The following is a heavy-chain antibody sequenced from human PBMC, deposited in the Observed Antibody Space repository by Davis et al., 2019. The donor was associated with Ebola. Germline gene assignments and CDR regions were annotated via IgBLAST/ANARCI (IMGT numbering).Heavy chain of an antibody. J-gene: IGHJ4*02. D-gene: IGHD1-26*01. CDR2: INSDGSST. CDR3: AKVQVVGRAFFDH. V-gene: IGHV3-74*01. CDR1: GFTFSSYW. Sequence: PGGSLRLSCAASGFTFSSYWMHWVRQAPGKGLVWVSRINSDGSSTSYADSVKGRFTISRDNAKNTLYLQMNSLRAEDTAVYYCAKVQVVGRAFFDHWGQGTLVSVSS.